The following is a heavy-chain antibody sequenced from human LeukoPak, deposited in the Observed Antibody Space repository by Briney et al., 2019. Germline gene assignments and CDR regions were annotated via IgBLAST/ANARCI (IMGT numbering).Heavy chain of an antibody. J-gene: IGHJ4*02. Sequence: GASVKVSCKASGGTFSSYAISWVRQAPGQGLEWMGGIIPIFGTANYAQKFQGRVTITADESTSTAYMELSSLRSEDTAVYYCAQGVNGSPGRLDYWGQGTLVTVSS. V-gene: IGHV1-69*13. CDR3: AQGVNGSPGRLDY. CDR2: IIPIFGTA. D-gene: IGHD2-8*01. CDR1: GGTFSSYA.